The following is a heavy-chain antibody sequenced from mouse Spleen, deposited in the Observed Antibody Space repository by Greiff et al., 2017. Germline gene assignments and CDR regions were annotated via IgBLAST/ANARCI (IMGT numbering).Heavy chain of an antibody. CDR1: GYSFTGYY. J-gene: IGHJ2*01. CDR3: ARSRPYYSYFDY. D-gene: IGHD2-12*01. Sequence: EVQLQQSGPELVKPGASVKISCKASGYSFTGYYMNWVKQSPEKSLEWIGEINPSTGGTTYNQKFKAKATLTVDKSSSTAYMQLKSLTSEDSAVYYCARSRPYYSYFDYWGQGTTLTVSS. CDR2: INPSTGGT. V-gene: IGHV1-42*01.